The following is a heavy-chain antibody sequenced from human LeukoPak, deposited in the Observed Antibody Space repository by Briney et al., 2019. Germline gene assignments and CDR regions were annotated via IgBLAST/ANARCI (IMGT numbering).Heavy chain of an antibody. CDR1: GFTFSSYS. J-gene: IGHJ3*02. D-gene: IGHD2-15*01. Sequence: GGSLRLSCAASGFTFSSYSMNWVRQTPGKGLEWVSYISSSSSTIYYADSVKGGFTISRDNAKNSLYLQMNSLRAEDTAVYYCAREYCSGGSCYPGDAFDIWGQGTMVTVSS. V-gene: IGHV3-48*01. CDR3: AREYCSGGSCYPGDAFDI. CDR2: ISSSSSTI.